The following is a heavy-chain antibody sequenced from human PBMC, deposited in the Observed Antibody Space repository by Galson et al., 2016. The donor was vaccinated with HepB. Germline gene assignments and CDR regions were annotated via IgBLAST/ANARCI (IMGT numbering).Heavy chain of an antibody. V-gene: IGHV3-15*01. D-gene: IGHD4-17*01. CDR1: GFTFTKAW. Sequence: SLRLSCAASGFTFTKAWMSWVRQAPGKGLEWVGRIKNKTDGGTTDYAEPVKGRFTISRDDSKNTLYLQMNSLKTEDTAVYYCTIDRGDYGQADYWGQGTLVTVSS. CDR2: IKNKTDGGTT. J-gene: IGHJ4*02. CDR3: TIDRGDYGQADY.